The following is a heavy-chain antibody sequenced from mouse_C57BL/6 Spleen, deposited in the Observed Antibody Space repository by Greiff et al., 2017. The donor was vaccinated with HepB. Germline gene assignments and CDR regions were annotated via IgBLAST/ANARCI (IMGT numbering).Heavy chain of an antibody. V-gene: IGHV1-22*01. D-gene: IGHD1-1*01. CDR1: GYTFTDYN. CDR2: INPNNGGT. Sequence: VQLQQSGPELVKPGASVKMSCKASGYTFTDYNMHWVKQSHGKSLEWIGYINPNNGGTSYNQKFKGKATLTVNKSSSTAYMELRSLTSEDSAVYYCARGGYYYGSSHWYFDVWGTGTTVTVSS. J-gene: IGHJ1*03. CDR3: ARGGYYYGSSHWYFDV.